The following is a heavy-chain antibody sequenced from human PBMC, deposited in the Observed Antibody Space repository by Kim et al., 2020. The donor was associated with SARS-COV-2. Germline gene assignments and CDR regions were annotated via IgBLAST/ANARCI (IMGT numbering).Heavy chain of an antibody. D-gene: IGHD5-18*01. J-gene: IGHJ4*02. CDR1: GGSFSGYY. Sequence: SETLSLTCAVYGGSFSGYYWSWIRQPPGKGLEWIGEINHSGSTNYNPSLKSRVTISVDTSKNQFSLKLSSVTAADTAVYYCASRGYSYGSVDYWGQGTLVTVSS. CDR3: ASRGYSYGSVDY. CDR2: INHSGST. V-gene: IGHV4-34*01.